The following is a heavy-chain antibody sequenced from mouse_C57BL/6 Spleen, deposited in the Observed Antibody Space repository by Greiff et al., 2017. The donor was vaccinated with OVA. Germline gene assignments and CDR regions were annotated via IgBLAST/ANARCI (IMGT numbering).Heavy chain of an antibody. V-gene: IGHV3-1*01. CDR3: ARDDYYGSSYGWYFDD. D-gene: IGHD1-1*01. J-gene: IGHJ1*03. CDR2: ISYSGST. CDR1: GYSITSGYD. Sequence: EVQGVESGPGMVKPSQSLSLTCTVTGYSITSGYDWHWIRHFPGNNLEWMGYISYSGSTNYNPSLKSRTSITHDTSKNHFFLKLNSVTTEDTATYYCARDDYYGSSYGWYFDDWGTGTTVTVSS.